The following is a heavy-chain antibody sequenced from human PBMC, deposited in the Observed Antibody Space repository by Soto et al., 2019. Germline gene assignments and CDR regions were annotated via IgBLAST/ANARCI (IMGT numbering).Heavy chain of an antibody. CDR1: ELTFSSYG. CDR2: ISSSTSFI. D-gene: IGHD1-26*01. CDR3: ARGFTVGAIYSGVYYYAMDV. V-gene: IGHV3-21*01. J-gene: IGHJ6*01. Sequence: GGSLRLSCAASELTFSSYGMNWVRQAPGKGLEWVSAISSSTSFIHYADSVKGRFTISRDNAKNSLYLQMNSLRAEDTAMYNCARGFTVGAIYSGVYYYAMDVWGRGTTVTVPQ.